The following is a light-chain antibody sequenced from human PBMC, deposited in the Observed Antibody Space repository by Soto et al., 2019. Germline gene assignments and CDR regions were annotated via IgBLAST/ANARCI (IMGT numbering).Light chain of an antibody. CDR3: QQRSSVIT. CDR1: QSVASH. J-gene: IGKJ5*01. CDR2: DAT. Sequence: EVVLTQSPASLSLSPGERATLSCRASQSVASHLAWYQQKPGQAPRLLNYDATKRATGIPARFSGNGFGTYFTPAISSLEPVDFSVYYCQQRSSVITFGQGTRLDIK. V-gene: IGKV3-11*01.